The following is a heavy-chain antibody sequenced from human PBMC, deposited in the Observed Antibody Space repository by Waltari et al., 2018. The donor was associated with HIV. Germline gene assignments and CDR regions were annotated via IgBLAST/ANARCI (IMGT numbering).Heavy chain of an antibody. Sequence: QMQLVESGGGEVQPGRSLRLSCAASGFTFSSYGMHWVRQAPGKGLEWVAVIWSDGRNENYADSVRGRFTISRDNSKNTLYLQMNNLRAEDTAIYYCASTTLSGEMTFDIWGQGTMVTVSS. CDR2: IWSDGRNE. CDR1: GFTFSSYG. D-gene: IGHD1-1*01. J-gene: IGHJ3*02. CDR3: ASTTLSGEMTFDI. V-gene: IGHV3-33*01.